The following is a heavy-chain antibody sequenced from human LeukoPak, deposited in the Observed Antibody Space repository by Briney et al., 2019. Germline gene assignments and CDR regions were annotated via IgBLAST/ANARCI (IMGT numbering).Heavy chain of an antibody. V-gene: IGHV4-59*01. CDR3: ARVGVYGSGKKSDY. D-gene: IGHD3-10*01. CDR1: GGSISSYY. J-gene: IGHJ4*02. CDR2: IYYSGST. Sequence: SETLSLTCTVSGGSISSYYWSWIRQPPGKGLEWIGYIYYSGSTNYNPSLKSRVTISVDTSKNQFSLKLSSVTAADTAVYYCARVGVYGSGKKSDYWGQGTLVTVSS.